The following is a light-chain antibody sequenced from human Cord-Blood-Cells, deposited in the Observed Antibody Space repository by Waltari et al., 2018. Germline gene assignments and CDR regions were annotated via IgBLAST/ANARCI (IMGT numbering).Light chain of an antibody. V-gene: IGLV2-14*01. CDR3: AAWDDSLSGPV. J-gene: IGLJ3*02. CDR1: SSDVGGYNY. Sequence: QSALTQPASVSGSPGQSITISCTGTSSDVGGYNYVSWYQQHPGKAPKLMIYDVSKRPSGVSNRFSGSKSGNTASLTISGLRSEDEADYYCAAWDDSLSGPVFGGGTKLTVL. CDR2: DVS.